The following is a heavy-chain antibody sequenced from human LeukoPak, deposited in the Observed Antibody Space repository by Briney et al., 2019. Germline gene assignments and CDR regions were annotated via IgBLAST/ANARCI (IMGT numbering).Heavy chain of an antibody. CDR2: IYSSGDT. D-gene: IGHD3-16*02. Sequence: SETLSLTCTVSGDSISSGSVYWSWIRQPAGKGLEWIGRIYSSGDTNYNPSLKSRVTISVDTSKNQFSLKLSSVTAADTAVYYCAISDGWFDPWGQGTLVTVSS. J-gene: IGHJ5*02. CDR1: GDSISSGSVY. CDR3: AISDGWFDP. V-gene: IGHV4-61*02.